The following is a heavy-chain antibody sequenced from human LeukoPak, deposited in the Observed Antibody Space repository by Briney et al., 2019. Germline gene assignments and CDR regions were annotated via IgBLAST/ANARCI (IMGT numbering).Heavy chain of an antibody. V-gene: IGHV3-7*01. CDR1: GFTFSSYW. J-gene: IGHJ5*02. CDR3: ARDVYSSGWPHHLA. Sequence: PGGPLRLSCAASGFTFSSYWVSWVRQAPGKGLEWVANLKQDGSEKYYVDSVKGRFTISRDNAKHSLYLQINSLRAEDTAVYYCARDVYSSGWPHHLAWGQGTLVTVSS. CDR2: LKQDGSEK. D-gene: IGHD6-19*01.